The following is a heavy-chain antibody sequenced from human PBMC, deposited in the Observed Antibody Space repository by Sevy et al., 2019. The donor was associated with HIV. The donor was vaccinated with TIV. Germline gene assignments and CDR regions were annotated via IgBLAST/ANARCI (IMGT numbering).Heavy chain of an antibody. V-gene: IGHV1-69*13. CDR2: IIPILGTV. J-gene: IGHJ4*02. D-gene: IGHD6-19*01. CDR3: ARGGGNGWYYFDY. Sequence: ASVKVSCKASGGTFSTYGISWVRQAPGQGPEWMGGIIPILGTVNYAQKFQGRVTITADESTKTAYMELRSLGSEDTAVYYCARGGGNGWYYFDYWGQETLVTVSS. CDR1: GGTFSTYG.